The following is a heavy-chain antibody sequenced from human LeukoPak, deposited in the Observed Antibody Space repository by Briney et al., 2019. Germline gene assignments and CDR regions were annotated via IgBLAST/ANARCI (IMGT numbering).Heavy chain of an antibody. J-gene: IGHJ4*02. V-gene: IGHV4-59*08. Sequence: PSETLSLTCTVSGGPISSYYCSWIRQPPGKGLEWIGYIYYSGSTNYNPSLKSRVTISVDTSKNQFSLKLSSVTAADTAVYYCARHGIVGATPNFDYWGQGTLVTVSS. D-gene: IGHD1-26*01. CDR3: ARHGIVGATPNFDY. CDR2: IYYSGST. CDR1: GGPISSYY.